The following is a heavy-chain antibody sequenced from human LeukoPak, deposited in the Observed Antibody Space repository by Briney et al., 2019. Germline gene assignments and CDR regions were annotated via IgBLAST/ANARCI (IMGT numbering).Heavy chain of an antibody. CDR3: ASLNWESGWIDP. J-gene: IGHJ5*02. V-gene: IGHV4-4*07. CDR1: GGSISSYY. D-gene: IGHD7-27*01. Sequence: SETLSLTCTVSGGSISSYYWSWIRQPAGKGLQWIGRIYTSGSTNYNPSLKSRVTISVDKSKNQFSLKLSSVTAADTAVYYCASLNWESGWIDPWGQGTLVTVSS. CDR2: IYTSGST.